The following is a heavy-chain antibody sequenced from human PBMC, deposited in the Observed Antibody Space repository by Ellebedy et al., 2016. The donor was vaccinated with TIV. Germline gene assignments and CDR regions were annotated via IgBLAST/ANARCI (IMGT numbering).Heavy chain of an antibody. D-gene: IGHD3-10*01. CDR1: GFTFSSYW. V-gene: IGHV3-74*01. J-gene: IGHJ4*02. CDR3: ARAGSYLSETVFY. CDR2: MDSDGSTT. Sequence: GGSLRLCXAASGFTFSSYWMHWVRQAPGKGLVWVSRMDSDGSTTDYADSVKGRFTISRDNAKNTLYLQMDSLRAEDTAVYYCARAGSYLSETVFYWGQGTLITVSS.